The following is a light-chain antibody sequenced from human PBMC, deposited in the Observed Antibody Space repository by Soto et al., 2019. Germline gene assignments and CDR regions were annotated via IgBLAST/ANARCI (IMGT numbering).Light chain of an antibody. V-gene: IGKV1-5*03. CDR1: QSISSW. J-gene: IGKJ1*01. CDR2: KAS. CDR3: QQYNSYWT. Sequence: DIQMTQSPSTLSASVGDTVTITCRASQSISSWLAWYQQKPGKAPKVLIYKASNLGSGVPSRFSGSGSGTEFTLTISSLQPDDSATYYCQQYNSYWTFGQGTKVEIK.